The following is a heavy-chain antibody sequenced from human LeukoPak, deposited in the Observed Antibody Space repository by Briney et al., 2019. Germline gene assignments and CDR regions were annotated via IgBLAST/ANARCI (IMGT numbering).Heavy chain of an antibody. J-gene: IGHJ4*02. V-gene: IGHV3-7*01. CDR3: ARDKASGATLFDY. Sequence: GGSLRLSCAASGFTFSTYWMSWVRQAPGKGLEWVANIKQDGSEKYCVDSVKGRFTISRDNAKNSLYLQMNSLRAEDTAVCYCARDKASGATLFDYWGQGTLVTVSS. CDR1: GFTFSTYW. D-gene: IGHD3-10*01. CDR2: IKQDGSEK.